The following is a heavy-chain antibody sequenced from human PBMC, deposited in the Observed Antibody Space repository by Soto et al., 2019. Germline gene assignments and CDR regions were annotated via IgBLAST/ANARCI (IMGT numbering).Heavy chain of an antibody. Sequence: QLQLRESGPGLVKPSETLSLTCTVSGGSISTRDYYWSWIRQSPGKGLEWIGSINYSGNTFYSPSLKSRVSVSVDTSKTQFSLRLSSVPAADTAVYFCARPLCDTQGFQAQFDYWGQGTLVTVST. D-gene: IGHD2-21*02. CDR1: GGSISTRDYY. CDR2: INYSGNT. V-gene: IGHV4-39*01. CDR3: ARPLCDTQGFQAQFDY. J-gene: IGHJ4*02.